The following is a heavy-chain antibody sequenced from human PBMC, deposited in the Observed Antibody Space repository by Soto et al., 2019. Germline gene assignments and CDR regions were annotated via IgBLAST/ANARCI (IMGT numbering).Heavy chain of an antibody. CDR1: GDSVSSNSAA. CDR2: TYYRSKWYN. J-gene: IGHJ1*01. CDR3: ARDQGSRGAEYFQH. D-gene: IGHD3-10*01. V-gene: IGHV6-1*01. Sequence: TLSLTCAISGDSVSSNSAAWNWIRQSPSRGLEWLGRTYYRSKWYNDYAVSVKSRITINPDTSKNQFSLQLNSVTPEDTAVYYCARDQGSRGAEYFQHWGQGTLVTVSS.